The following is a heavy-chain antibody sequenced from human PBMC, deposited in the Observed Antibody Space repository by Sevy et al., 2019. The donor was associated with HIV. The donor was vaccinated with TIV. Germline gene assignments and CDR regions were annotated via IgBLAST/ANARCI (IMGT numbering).Heavy chain of an antibody. CDR2: IRNKVKSYTT. J-gene: IGHJ2*01. CDR1: GFTFGDHY. V-gene: IGHV3-72*01. Sequence: GGSLRLSCVASGFTFGDHYMDWVRQAPGKGLEWVGRIRNKVKSYTTEYAGSVKGRFIVSREDSKKSLYLQMNSLKTEDTAVYYGAAVGASRGYFDIWGRCTLVTVSS. CDR3: AAVGASRGYFDI. D-gene: IGHD1-26*01.